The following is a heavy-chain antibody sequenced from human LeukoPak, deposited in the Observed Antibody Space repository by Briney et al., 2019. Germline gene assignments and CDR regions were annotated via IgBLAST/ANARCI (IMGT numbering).Heavy chain of an antibody. J-gene: IGHJ4*02. CDR3: AGMVRGVTLFDY. Sequence: PGGSLRLSCAASGFTFSSYSMNWVRQAPGKGLEWVSSISSSSSYIYYADSVKGRFTISRDNAKNSLYLQMNSLRAEDTAMYYCAGMVRGVTLFDYWGQGTLVAVSS. D-gene: IGHD3-10*01. V-gene: IGHV3-21*01. CDR1: GFTFSSYS. CDR2: ISSSSSYI.